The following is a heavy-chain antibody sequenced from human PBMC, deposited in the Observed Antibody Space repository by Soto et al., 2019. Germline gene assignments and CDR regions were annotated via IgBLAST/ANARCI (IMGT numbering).Heavy chain of an antibody. Sequence: GGSLRLSCAASGFTVSSNYMSWVRQAPGKGLEWVSVIYSGGSIYYADSVKGRFTISRDNSKNTLYLQMNSLRAEDTAVYYCARGFKGGWSFDYWGQGTLVTVSS. CDR3: ARGFKGGWSFDY. CDR2: IYSGGSI. D-gene: IGHD6-19*01. V-gene: IGHV3-66*01. J-gene: IGHJ4*02. CDR1: GFTVSSNY.